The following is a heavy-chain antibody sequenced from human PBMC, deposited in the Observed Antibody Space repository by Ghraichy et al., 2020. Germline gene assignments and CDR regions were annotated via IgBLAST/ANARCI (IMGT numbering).Heavy chain of an antibody. J-gene: IGHJ6*03. CDR1: GYSFTSYW. CDR2: IYPGDSDT. V-gene: IGHV5-51*01. CDR3: ARRGLGDDGYYYYYYMDV. Sequence: GESLNISCKGSGYSFTSYWIGWVRQMPGKGLEWMGIIYPGDSDTRYSPSFQGQVTISADKSISTAYLQWSSLKASDTAMYYCARRGLGDDGYYYYYYMDVWGKGTTVTVSS. D-gene: IGHD3-16*01.